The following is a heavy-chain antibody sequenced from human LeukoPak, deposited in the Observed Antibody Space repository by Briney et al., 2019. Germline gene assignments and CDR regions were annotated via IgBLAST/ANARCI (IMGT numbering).Heavy chain of an antibody. D-gene: IGHD4-17*01. CDR3: ARSDLYGDYPPGMY. Sequence: SETLSLTCTVSGGSISSYYWSWIRQPPGKGLEWIGYVYYSGRTNYNPSLKSRVTISIDTSKSQFSLKLSSVTAADTAVYYCARSDLYGDYPPGMYWGQGTLVTVSS. CDR2: VYYSGRT. V-gene: IGHV4-59*01. CDR1: GGSISSYY. J-gene: IGHJ4*02.